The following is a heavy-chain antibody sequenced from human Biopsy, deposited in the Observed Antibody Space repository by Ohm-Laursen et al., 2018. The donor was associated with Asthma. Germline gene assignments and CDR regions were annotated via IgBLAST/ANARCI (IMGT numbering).Heavy chain of an antibody. CDR3: PKDVFPGWEVRRGPDY. CDR2: ISFDGSNK. Sequence: SLRLSCTASGFTFSNYGMHWVRQAPGKGLGWVAVISFDGSNKNYTDSVKGRFTISRDNSRNTLHLQMNSLRAEDTAVYYCPKDVFPGWEVRRGPDYWGQGTLVTVSA. D-gene: IGHD1-26*01. J-gene: IGHJ4*02. V-gene: IGHV3-30*18. CDR1: GFTFSNYG.